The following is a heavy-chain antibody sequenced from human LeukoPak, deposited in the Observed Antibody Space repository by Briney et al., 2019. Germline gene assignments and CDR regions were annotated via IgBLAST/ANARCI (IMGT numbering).Heavy chain of an antibody. J-gene: IGHJ3*02. Sequence: SETLSLTCTVSGGSISNYYWSWIRQPAGKGLEWIGREYARGSSNYNPPVQSRVTMSVDTSKNQFSLKLRSVTVADTAVHYCARRRYCSADICTGGDSFDIWGQGTMVSVSP. CDR1: GGSISNYY. CDR3: ARRRYCSADICTGGDSFDI. V-gene: IGHV4-4*07. CDR2: EYARGSS. D-gene: IGHD2-15*01.